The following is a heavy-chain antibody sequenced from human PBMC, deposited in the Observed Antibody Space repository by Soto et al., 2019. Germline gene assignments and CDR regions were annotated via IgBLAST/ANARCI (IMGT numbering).Heavy chain of an antibody. D-gene: IGHD3-3*01. Sequence: PGGSLRLSCAASGFTFSNAWMSWVRQAPGKGLEWVGRIKSKTDGGTTDYAAPVKGRFTIPRDDSKNTLYLQMNSLKTEDTAVYYCTTDSHHPYDFRSGYAFDIWGQGTMVTVSS. CDR1: GFTFSNAW. CDR3: TTDSHHPYDFRSGYAFDI. CDR2: IKSKTDGGTT. V-gene: IGHV3-15*01. J-gene: IGHJ3*02.